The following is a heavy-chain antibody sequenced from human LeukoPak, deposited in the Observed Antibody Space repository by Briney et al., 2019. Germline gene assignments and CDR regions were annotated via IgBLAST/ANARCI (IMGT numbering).Heavy chain of an antibody. CDR1: GYSISSGYY. J-gene: IGHJ4*02. Sequence: SETLSLTCAVSGYSISSGYYWGWIRQPPGKGLEWIGSIYHSGSTYYNPSLKSRLTISADTSKNHFSLKLSSVTAADTAVYYCARYCGSENYCISYWGQGTLVTVSS. CDR2: IYHSGST. V-gene: IGHV4-38-2*01. D-gene: IGHD3-10*01. CDR3: ARYCGSENYCISY.